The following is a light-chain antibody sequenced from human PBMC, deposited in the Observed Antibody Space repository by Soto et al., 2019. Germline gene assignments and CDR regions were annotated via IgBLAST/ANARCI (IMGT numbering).Light chain of an antibody. CDR2: ATS. Sequence: AIRMTQSPSSLSASTGDRVTITFRASQGISSYLAWYQRKPGKAPKLLIYATSSLQSGVPSRFSGSGSGTDFTLTISSLQPEDFATYYCHQLDSYPITFGQGTRLEIK. CDR1: QGISSY. J-gene: IGKJ5*01. CDR3: HQLDSYPIT. V-gene: IGKV1-8*01.